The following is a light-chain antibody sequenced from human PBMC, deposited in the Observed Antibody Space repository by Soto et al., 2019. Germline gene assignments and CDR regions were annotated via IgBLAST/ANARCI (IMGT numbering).Light chain of an antibody. J-gene: IGLJ1*01. CDR3: CSYTSTTALNYV. CDR1: SSDVGAYNY. Sequence: QSAVTQPASVSEAPGQSITISCTGTSSDVGAYNYVSWYQHHPGKAPKVMIYEVNNRPSGVSDRFSGSKYGNTASLTISGLQAEDEADYYCCSYTSTTALNYVFGTGTKVTVL. CDR2: EVN. V-gene: IGLV2-14*01.